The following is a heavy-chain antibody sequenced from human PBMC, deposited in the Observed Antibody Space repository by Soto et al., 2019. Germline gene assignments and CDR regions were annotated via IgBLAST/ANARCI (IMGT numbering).Heavy chain of an antibody. CDR3: AGWAVGIMIFGVPKDY. CDR2: INQGGSA. Sequence: PSKTLSLTCVVYGGSFSGHFWSWIRQPPGKGLEWIGEINQGGSANDNPSLKSRVTISVDTSKNQFSLKLTSVTAADTAVYYCAGWAVGIMIFGVPKDYWSQGTQVTVSS. CDR1: GGSFSGHF. V-gene: IGHV4-34*01. J-gene: IGHJ4*02. D-gene: IGHD3-3*01.